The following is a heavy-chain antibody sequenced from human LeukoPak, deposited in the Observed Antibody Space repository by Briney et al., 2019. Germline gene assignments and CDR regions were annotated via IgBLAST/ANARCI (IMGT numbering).Heavy chain of an antibody. CDR3: AKDLSSSSGCFDY. D-gene: IGHD6-6*01. V-gene: IGHV3-23*01. CDR1: GFTFSSYA. J-gene: IGHJ4*02. CDR2: ISGSGGST. Sequence: GGSLRLSCAASGFTFSSYAMSWVRQAPGKGLEWVSAISGSGGSTYYADSVKGRFTISRDNSKNTLYLQMNSLRAEDTAVYYRAKDLSSSSGCFDYWGQGTLVTVSS.